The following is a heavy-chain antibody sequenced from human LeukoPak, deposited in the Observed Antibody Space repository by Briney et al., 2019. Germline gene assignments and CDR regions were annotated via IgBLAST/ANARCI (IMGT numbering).Heavy chain of an antibody. CDR2: ISGDGGST. V-gene: IGHV3-43*02. CDR1: GLTFDDYA. CDR3: AKAGLYQDVDY. J-gene: IGHJ4*02. Sequence: GGSLRLSCAASGLTFDDYAIHWVRQTPGKSLEWVSLISGDGGSTYYADSVKGRFNISRDNSKNSLYLQMNSLRTEDTALYYCAKAGLYQDVDYWGQGTLVTVSS. D-gene: IGHD2-2*01.